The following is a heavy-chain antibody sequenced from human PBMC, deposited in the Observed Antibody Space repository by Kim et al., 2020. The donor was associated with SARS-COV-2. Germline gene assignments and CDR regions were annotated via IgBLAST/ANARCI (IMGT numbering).Heavy chain of an antibody. D-gene: IGHD4-17*01. CDR3: ARHIRDYGDYGERDYGMDV. Sequence: SETLSLTCTVSGGSISSSSYYWGWIRQPPGKGLEWIGSIYYSGSTYYNPSLKSRVTISVDTSKNQFSLKLSSVTAADTAVYYCARHIRDYGDYGERDYGMDVWGQGTTVTVSS. J-gene: IGHJ6*02. CDR2: IYYSGST. CDR1: GGSISSSSYY. V-gene: IGHV4-39*01.